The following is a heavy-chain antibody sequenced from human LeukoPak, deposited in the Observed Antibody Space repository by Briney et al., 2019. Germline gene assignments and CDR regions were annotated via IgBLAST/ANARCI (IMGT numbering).Heavy chain of an antibody. V-gene: IGHV1-18*01. J-gene: IGHJ4*02. CDR1: GYTFTSYG. Sequence: ATVTVSCKASGYTFTSYGISWERQAPGQGLEWIGWISAYNGNTNYAQKLQAIVTMTTDSSTSTAYMELRSLRSDDTAVYYGARDLDYYGSGSSDYWGQGTLVTVSS. CDR3: ARDLDYYGSGSSDY. CDR2: ISAYNGNT. D-gene: IGHD3-10*01.